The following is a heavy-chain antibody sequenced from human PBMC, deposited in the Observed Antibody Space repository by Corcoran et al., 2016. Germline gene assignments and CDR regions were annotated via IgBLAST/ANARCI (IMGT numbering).Heavy chain of an antibody. Sequence: QVQLVESGGGVVQPGRSLRLSCAASGFTFSSYGMHWVRQAPGKGLEWVAVIWYDGSNKYYADSVKGRFTISRDNSKNTLYLQMNSLRAEDTAVYYCARERAPDSGIQLWINYYYYGMDVWGQGTTVTVSS. CDR3: ARERAPDSGIQLWINYYYYGMDV. D-gene: IGHD5-18*01. V-gene: IGHV3-33*01. CDR2: IWYDGSNK. CDR1: GFTFSSYG. J-gene: IGHJ6*02.